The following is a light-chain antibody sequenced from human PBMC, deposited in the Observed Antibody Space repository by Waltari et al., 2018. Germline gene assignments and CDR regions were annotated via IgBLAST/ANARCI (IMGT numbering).Light chain of an antibody. CDR1: SSDIGGYDY. Sequence: QSALTQPASVSGSPGQSITISCTGTSSDIGGYDYVSWYQQHPGKAPKLMIYDIIKRHSGVSDRFSGSKSGNTASLTYAGLQAEDEADYYCSSYAPSSTVFGGGTKLTVL. J-gene: IGLJ2*01. CDR3: SSYAPSSTV. CDR2: DII. V-gene: IGLV2-14*03.